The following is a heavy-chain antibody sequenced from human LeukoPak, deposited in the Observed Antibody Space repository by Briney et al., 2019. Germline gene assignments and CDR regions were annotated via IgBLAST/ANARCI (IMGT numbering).Heavy chain of an antibody. V-gene: IGHV3-23*01. Sequence: PGGSLRLSCAASGFTFSSYAMSWVRQAPGKGLEWVSAISGSSGSTYYADSVKGRFTISRDNSKNTLYLQMNSLRAEGTAVYYCAKAVAAAYQNLVDYWGQGTLVTVSS. CDR1: GFTFSSYA. D-gene: IGHD2-2*01. CDR3: AKAVAAAYQNLVDY. CDR2: ISGSSGST. J-gene: IGHJ4*02.